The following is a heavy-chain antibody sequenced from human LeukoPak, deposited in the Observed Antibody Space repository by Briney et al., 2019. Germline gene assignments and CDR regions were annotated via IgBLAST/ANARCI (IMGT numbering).Heavy chain of an antibody. CDR3: AKSGGTPFHGMDV. CDR2: ISYDGSNK. D-gene: IGHD1-1*01. J-gene: IGHJ6*02. CDR1: GFTFSSYG. Sequence: GGSLKLSCAASGFTFSSYGMHWVRQAPGKGLEWVAVISYDGSNKYYADSVKGRFTISRDNSKNTLYLQMNSLRAEDTAVYYCAKSGGTPFHGMDVWGQGTTVTVSS. V-gene: IGHV3-30*18.